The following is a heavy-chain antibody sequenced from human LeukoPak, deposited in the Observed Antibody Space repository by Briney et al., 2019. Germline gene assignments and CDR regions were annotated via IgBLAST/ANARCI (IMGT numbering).Heavy chain of an antibody. J-gene: IGHJ5*02. D-gene: IGHD3-10*01. V-gene: IGHV4-59*08. Sequence: PSETLSLTCTVSGGSISSYYWSWIRQPPGKGLEWIGYIYYSGSTNYNPSLKSRVTISVDTSKNQFSLKLSSVTAADTAVYYCARHEDSGSPRSLWFDPWGQGTLVTVSS. CDR3: ARHEDSGSPRSLWFDP. CDR2: IYYSGST. CDR1: GGSISSYY.